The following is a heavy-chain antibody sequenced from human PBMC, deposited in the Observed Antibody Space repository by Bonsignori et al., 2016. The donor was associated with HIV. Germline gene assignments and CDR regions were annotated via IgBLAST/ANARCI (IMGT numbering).Heavy chain of an antibody. CDR2: INHSGST. CDR3: ARAYYYDSTRAAFDI. J-gene: IGHJ3*02. V-gene: IGHV4-34*01. Sequence: SETLSLTCAVYGGSFSGYYWSWIRQPPGKGLEWIGEINHSGSTNYNPSLKSRVTISVDTSKNQFSLKLSSVTAADTAVYYCARAYYYDSTRAAFDIWGQGTMVTVSS. CDR1: GGSFSGYY. D-gene: IGHD3-22*01.